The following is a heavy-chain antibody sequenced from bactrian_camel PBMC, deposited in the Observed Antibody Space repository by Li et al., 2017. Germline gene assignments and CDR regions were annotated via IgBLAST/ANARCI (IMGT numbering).Heavy chain of an antibody. D-gene: IGHD3*01. Sequence: HVQLVESGGGSVQAGGSLRLSCAASGFTFSSYYIYWVRQAPDKAREAVATIYTRGGSTYYADSVKGRFTTSRDNAKNTLYLQMNSLETEDTAVYYCATVSPYAGVWSDKFSYWGQGTQVTVS. CDR1: GFTFSSYY. V-gene: IGHV3S1*01. J-gene: IGHJ4*01. CDR2: IYTRGGST. CDR3: ATVSPYAGVWSDKFSY.